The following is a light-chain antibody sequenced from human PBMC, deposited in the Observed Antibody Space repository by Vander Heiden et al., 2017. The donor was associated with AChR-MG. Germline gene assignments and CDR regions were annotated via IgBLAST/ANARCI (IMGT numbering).Light chain of an antibody. V-gene: IGLV1-40*01. CDR3: QSYDSSLSAGV. CDR2: GNS. Sequence: QSVLTHPPSASGAPGPRVTISCTGSSSNIGAGYDVHWYQQLPGTAPKLLIYGNSNRPSGVPDRFSGSKSGTSAYLAITGLQAEDEADYDCQSYDSSLSAGVFGGGTKLTVL. CDR1: SSNIGAGYD. J-gene: IGLJ2*01.